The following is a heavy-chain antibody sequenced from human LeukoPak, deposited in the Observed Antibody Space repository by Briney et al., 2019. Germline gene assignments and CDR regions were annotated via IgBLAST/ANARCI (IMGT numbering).Heavy chain of an antibody. J-gene: IGHJ4*02. CDR1: GFIFNSYE. CDR2: ISYSGNSV. V-gene: IGHV3-48*03. D-gene: IGHD4-17*01. CDR3: AKEFAVSDADGDPAGY. Sequence: GGSLRLSCAASGFIFNSYEMNWVRQAPGKGLEWVSFISYSGNSVYYADSVKGRFTISRDNARNSLYLQMNSLRAEDTAVYYCAKEFAVSDADGDPAGYWGQGTLVTVSS.